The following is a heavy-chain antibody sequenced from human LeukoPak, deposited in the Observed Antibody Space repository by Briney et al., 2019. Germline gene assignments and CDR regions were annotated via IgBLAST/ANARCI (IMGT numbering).Heavy chain of an antibody. CDR2: ISGSGGST. CDR3: ARDSGSGWYWSY. D-gene: IGHD6-19*01. J-gene: IGHJ4*02. V-gene: IGHV3-23*01. CDR1: GFTFSSYA. Sequence: GGSLRLSCAASGFTFSSYAMSWVRQAPGKGLEWVSAISGSGGSTYYADSAKGRFTISRDNSKNTLYLQMNSLRAEDTAVYYCARDSGSGWYWSYWGQGVLVTVS.